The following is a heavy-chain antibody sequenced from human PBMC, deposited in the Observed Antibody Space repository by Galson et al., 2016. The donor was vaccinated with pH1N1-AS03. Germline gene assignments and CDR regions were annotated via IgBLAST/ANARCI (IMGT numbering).Heavy chain of an antibody. CDR3: AKDEGDGYCSGGSCYKYFDY. J-gene: IGHJ4*02. CDR2: LSGGGVST. Sequence: SLRLSCAASGFTFSSYAMSWVRQSPGKGLEWVSALSGGGVSTYYADSVKGRFTISRDNSKNTLYLQMNILRAEDTAIYYCAKDEGDGYCSGGSCYKYFDYWGQGTLVTVSS. D-gene: IGHD2-15*01. CDR1: GFTFSSYA. V-gene: IGHV3-23*01.